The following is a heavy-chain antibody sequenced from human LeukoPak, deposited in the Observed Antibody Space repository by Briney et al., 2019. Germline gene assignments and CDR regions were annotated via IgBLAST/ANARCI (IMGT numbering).Heavy chain of an antibody. J-gene: IGHJ5*02. D-gene: IGHD2-15*01. CDR3: ARDKAVANWFDP. CDR2: ISAYNGNT. V-gene: IGHV1-18*01. CDR1: SYTYTSYG. Sequence: AASVKVSCKASSYTYTSYGISWLRQAPGQGLEWMGLISAYNGNTNYAQKLKGRVPMTTDTSTSTAYMELRSLRSDDTAVYYCARDKAVANWFDPWGQGTLVTVSS.